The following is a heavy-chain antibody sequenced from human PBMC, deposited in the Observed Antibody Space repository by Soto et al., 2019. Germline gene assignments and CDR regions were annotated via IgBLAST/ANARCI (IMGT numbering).Heavy chain of an antibody. CDR3: ARLKIVVVPAAIYNWFDP. CDR1: GGSISRYY. J-gene: IGHJ5*02. CDR2: IYYSGST. V-gene: IGHV4-59*08. D-gene: IGHD2-2*01. Sequence: SGTLSLTCPVSGGSISRYYWSWVRQPPGKGLEWIGYIYYSGSTNYNPSLKSRVTISVDTSKNQFSLKLSSVTAADTAVYYCARLKIVVVPAAIYNWFDPWGQGTLVTVSS.